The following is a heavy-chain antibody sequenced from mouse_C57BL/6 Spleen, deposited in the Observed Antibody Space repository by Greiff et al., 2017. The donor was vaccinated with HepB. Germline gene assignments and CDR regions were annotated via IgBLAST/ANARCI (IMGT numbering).Heavy chain of an antibody. CDR3: ARVTTVVATDWYFDV. D-gene: IGHD1-1*01. J-gene: IGHJ1*03. V-gene: IGHV1-69*01. CDR2: IDPSDSYT. Sequence: QVQLKQPGAELVMPGASVKLSCKASGYTFTSYWMHWVKQRPGQGLEWIGEIDPSDSYTNYNQKFKGKSTLTVDKSSSTAYMQLSSLTSEDSAVYYCARVTTVVATDWYFDVWGTGTTVTVSS. CDR1: GYTFTSYW.